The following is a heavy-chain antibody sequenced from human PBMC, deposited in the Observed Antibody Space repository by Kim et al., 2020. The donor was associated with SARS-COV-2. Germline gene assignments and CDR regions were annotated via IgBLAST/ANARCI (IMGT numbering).Heavy chain of an antibody. V-gene: IGHV3-15*01. CDR3: TTDRDGAYSYDSSGDWDY. D-gene: IGHD3-22*01. Sequence: KGRFTIYKDDSKNTLYLQMNSLKTEDTAVYYCTTDRDGAYSYDSSGDWDYWGQGTLVTVSS. J-gene: IGHJ4*02.